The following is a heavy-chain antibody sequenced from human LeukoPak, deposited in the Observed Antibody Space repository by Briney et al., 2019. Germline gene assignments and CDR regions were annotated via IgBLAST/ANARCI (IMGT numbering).Heavy chain of an antibody. Sequence: GASVKVSSEASGYRFTDYYMHWVRQAPGQGLEWMGWINPNTGGTKYAQKFQSRVTMTRDTSIRTGYMEMSRLTSDDTAIYYCARDLDYADYAQEYWGQGTLVTVSS. CDR3: ARDLDYADYAQEY. CDR1: GYRFTDYY. J-gene: IGHJ4*02. CDR2: INPNTGGT. V-gene: IGHV1-2*02. D-gene: IGHD4-17*01.